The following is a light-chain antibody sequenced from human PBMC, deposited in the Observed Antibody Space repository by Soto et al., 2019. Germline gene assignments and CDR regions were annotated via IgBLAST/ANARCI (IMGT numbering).Light chain of an antibody. CDR2: AAS. Sequence: DIQMTQSPSSLSASVGDRVTSTCRASESISRHLNWYQQKPGKAPKLLIYAASSLQNGVPSRFRSGGSGTDFTLTISNLQPEYFATYYCQQSYTTLAITFGQGTRLEIK. J-gene: IGKJ5*01. CDR1: ESISRH. CDR3: QQSYTTLAIT. V-gene: IGKV1-39*01.